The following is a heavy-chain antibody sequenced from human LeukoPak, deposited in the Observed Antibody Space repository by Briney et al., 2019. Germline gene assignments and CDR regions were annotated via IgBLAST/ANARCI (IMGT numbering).Heavy chain of an antibody. D-gene: IGHD3-3*01. CDR2: ISGSSGST. CDR3: AKDPQGPWIFGV. CDR1: GFTFSSYA. Sequence: PGGSLRLSCAASGFTFSSYAMSWVRQAPGKGLEWVSAISGSSGSTYYADSVKGRFTISRDNSKNTLYLQMNSLRAEDTAVYYCAKDPQGPWIFGVWGQGTTVTVSS. J-gene: IGHJ6*02. V-gene: IGHV3-23*01.